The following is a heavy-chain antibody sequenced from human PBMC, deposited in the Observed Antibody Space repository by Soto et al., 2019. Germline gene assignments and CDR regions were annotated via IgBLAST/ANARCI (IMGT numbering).Heavy chain of an antibody. Sequence: ASVKVSCKVSGYTLTELSMHWVRQAPGKGLEWMGGFDPEDGETIYAQKFQGRVTMTEDTSTDTAYMELSSLRSEDTAVYYCARASDGTSLYNWFDPWGQGTLVTVSS. CDR1: GYTLTELS. V-gene: IGHV1-24*01. CDR3: ARASDGTSLYNWFDP. D-gene: IGHD2-15*01. CDR2: FDPEDGET. J-gene: IGHJ5*02.